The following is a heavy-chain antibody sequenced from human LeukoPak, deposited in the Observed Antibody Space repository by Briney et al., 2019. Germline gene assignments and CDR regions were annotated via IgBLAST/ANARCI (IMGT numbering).Heavy chain of an antibody. CDR2: INWNGGST. Sequence: GGSLRLSCAASGFTFDDYGMSWVRQAPGKGLEWVSGINWNGGSTGYADSVKGRFTISRDNSKNTLYLQMNSLRAEDTAVYYCARAYPAALNNDDYSIPVAFDIWGQGTMVTVSS. J-gene: IGHJ3*02. D-gene: IGHD4-11*01. CDR1: GFTFDDYG. CDR3: ARAYPAALNNDDYSIPVAFDI. V-gene: IGHV3-20*04.